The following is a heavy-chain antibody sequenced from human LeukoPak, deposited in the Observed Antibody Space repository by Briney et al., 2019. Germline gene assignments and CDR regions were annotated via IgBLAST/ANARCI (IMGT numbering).Heavy chain of an antibody. CDR2: FDPEDGET. CDR3: ATAGSSSSLFDP. V-gene: IGHV1-24*01. Sequence: ASVKVSCKVSGYTLTELSMHWGREAPGKGLEWRGGFDPEDGETIYAQKFQGRVTMTEDTSTDTAYMELSSLRSEDTAVYYCATAGSSSSLFDPWGQGTLVTVSS. CDR1: GYTLTELS. D-gene: IGHD6-6*01. J-gene: IGHJ5*02.